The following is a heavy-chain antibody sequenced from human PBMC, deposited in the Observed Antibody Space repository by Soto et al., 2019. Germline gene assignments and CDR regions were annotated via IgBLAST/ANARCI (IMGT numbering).Heavy chain of an antibody. V-gene: IGHV3-53*04. CDR2: IYSGGST. D-gene: IGHD6-19*01. CDR3: ARQGGSGWYAGAFDI. Sequence: SLRLSCAASGFTVSSNYMSWVRQAPGKGLEWVSVIYSGGSTYYADSVKGRFTISRHNSKNTLYLQMNSLRAEDTAVYYCARQGGSGWYAGAFDIWGQGTMVTVSS. J-gene: IGHJ3*02. CDR1: GFTVSSNY.